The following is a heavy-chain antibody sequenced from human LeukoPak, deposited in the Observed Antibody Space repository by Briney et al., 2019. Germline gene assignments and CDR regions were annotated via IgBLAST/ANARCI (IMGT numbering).Heavy chain of an antibody. D-gene: IGHD5-24*01. J-gene: IGHJ6*02. CDR1: GYIFTSHY. V-gene: IGHV1/OR15-1*04. Sequence: ASVKVSCKGSGYIFTSHYLNWVRQTPGQGLQWMGEINVYTGDAKYAQDFQGRVTLTRDTSLSTAFMELRSLTYEDTAIYYCARDSGRLYLYGLDVWGQGTTVTVSS. CDR2: INVYTGDA. CDR3: ARDSGRLYLYGLDV.